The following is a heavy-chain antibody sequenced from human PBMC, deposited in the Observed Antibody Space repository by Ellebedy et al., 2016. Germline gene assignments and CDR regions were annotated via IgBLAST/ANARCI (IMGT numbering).Heavy chain of an antibody. J-gene: IGHJ4*02. V-gene: IGHV3-21*01. CDR1: GFTFSHYA. CDR3: TKVGNGWSSDY. CDR2: ISSSGNFL. Sequence: GGSLRLXXAATGFTFSHYAMNWVRQVPGKGLEWVSSISSSGNFLDYADSVKGRFTISKDIANNSLYLQMSSLRAEDTAVYYCTKVGNGWSSDYWGQGTLVTVAS. D-gene: IGHD6-19*01.